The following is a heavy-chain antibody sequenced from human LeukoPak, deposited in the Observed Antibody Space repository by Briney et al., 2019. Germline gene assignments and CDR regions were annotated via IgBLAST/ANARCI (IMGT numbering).Heavy chain of an antibody. Sequence: PGGSLRLSCAASGFTFNDYTMHWVRQAPGKGLEWVSLIRWDGGSTYYADSVKDRFTISRDNSKNTLYLQMNSLRAEDTAVYYCARRAGAYSHPYDYWGQGTLVTVSS. V-gene: IGHV3-43*01. D-gene: IGHD4/OR15-4a*01. CDR1: GFTFNDYT. J-gene: IGHJ4*02. CDR3: ARRAGAYSHPYDY. CDR2: IRWDGGST.